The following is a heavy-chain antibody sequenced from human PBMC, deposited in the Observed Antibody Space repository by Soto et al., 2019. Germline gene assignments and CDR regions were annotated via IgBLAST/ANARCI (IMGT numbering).Heavy chain of an antibody. V-gene: IGHV1-18*04. CDR1: GCTFTGYD. Sequence: ASVKVSLKACGCTFTGYDMHWGRQAPGPGLECMGWISGYNGNTKYAQKFQDRATMTEDTSTRTAFMGVKSLTSADTGVFFCAASGGISFGLDVWGQGTRVTVSS. J-gene: IGHJ6*02. D-gene: IGHD2-15*01. CDR3: AASGGISFGLDV. CDR2: ISGYNGNT.